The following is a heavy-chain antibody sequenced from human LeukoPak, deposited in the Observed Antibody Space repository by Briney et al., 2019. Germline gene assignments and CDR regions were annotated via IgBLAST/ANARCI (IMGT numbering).Heavy chain of an antibody. D-gene: IGHD1/OR15-1a*01. J-gene: IGHJ4*02. CDR3: AKVLEGTWFPFDY. CDR2: IRYDGSNK. V-gene: IGHV3-30*02. CDR1: GFTFSSYG. Sequence: GGSLRLSCAASGFTFSSYGMHWVRQAPGKGLEWVAFIRYDGSNKYYADSVKGRFTISRDNSKNTLYLQMNSLRAEDTAVYYCAKVLEGTWFPFDYWGQGTLVTVSS.